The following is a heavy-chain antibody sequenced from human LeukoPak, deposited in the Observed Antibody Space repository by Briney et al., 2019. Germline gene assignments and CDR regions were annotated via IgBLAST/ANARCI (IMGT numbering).Heavy chain of an antibody. CDR2: ISGSGGST. J-gene: IGHJ4*02. V-gene: IGHV3-23*01. D-gene: IGHD2-2*01. Sequence: PGGSLRLSCAASGFTFSSYTMNWVRQAPGKGLEWVSAISGSGGSTYYADSVKGRFTISRDNSKNTLYLQMNSLRAEDTAVYYCAKGYCSSTSCHQYYWGQGTLVTVSS. CDR3: AKGYCSSTSCHQYY. CDR1: GFTFSSYT.